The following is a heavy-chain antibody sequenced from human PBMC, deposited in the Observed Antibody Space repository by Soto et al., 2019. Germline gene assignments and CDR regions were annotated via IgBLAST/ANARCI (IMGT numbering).Heavy chain of an antibody. CDR2: INPNSGGT. CDR3: ARRIEAPGYNYYALDV. D-gene: IGHD5-12*01. J-gene: IGHJ6*02. V-gene: IGHV1-2*02. CDR1: GYTFTGYY. Sequence: GASVKVSCKASGYTFTGYYMHWVRQAPGQGLEWMGWINPNSGGTNYAQKFQGRVTMTRDTSISTAYMELSRLRSDDTATYYCARRIEAPGYNYYALDVWGQGTTVTVSS.